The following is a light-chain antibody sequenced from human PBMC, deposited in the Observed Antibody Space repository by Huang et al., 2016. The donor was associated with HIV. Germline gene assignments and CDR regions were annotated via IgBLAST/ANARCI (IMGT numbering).Light chain of an antibody. Sequence: DIVMTQSPDSLAVSLGERATINCKSSQSVLYSSNNKHYLAWYQQKPGQPPKLLIYWASTRESGVPDRFSGSGSGTDFTLTISSLQAEDVAVYYCQKYYSTRTFGQGTKVEIK. J-gene: IGKJ1*01. CDR3: QKYYSTRT. CDR2: WAS. V-gene: IGKV4-1*01. CDR1: QSVLYSSNNKHY.